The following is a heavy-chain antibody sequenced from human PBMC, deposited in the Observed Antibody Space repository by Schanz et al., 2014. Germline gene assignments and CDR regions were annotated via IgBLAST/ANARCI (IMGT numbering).Heavy chain of an antibody. CDR2: IKQDESER. CDR1: RLTFGNYW. CDR3: ARDKGGYYPFDY. J-gene: IGHJ4*02. Sequence: EVQLVESGGGLVQPGGSLRLSCATSRLTFGNYWMSWVRQAPGKGLEWVANIKQDESERSYVDSVKGRFTISRDNAKNSLYLQMNSLRAEDTAVYYCARDKGGYYPFDYWGQGTLVTVSS. V-gene: IGHV3-7*01. D-gene: IGHD3-3*01.